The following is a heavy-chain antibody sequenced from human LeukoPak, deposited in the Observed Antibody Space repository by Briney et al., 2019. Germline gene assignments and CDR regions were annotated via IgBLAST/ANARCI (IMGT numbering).Heavy chain of an antibody. Sequence: SVKVSCKASGGTFSRYTISWVRQAPGQGFEWMGGIIPIFEIANYAQKFQGRVTITADESASTAFMELSSLKTEDTAIYYCARLSRTDILTGYYLDFWGPGTLVTVSS. CDR1: GGTFSRYT. CDR2: IIPIFEIA. CDR3: ARLSRTDILTGYYLDF. V-gene: IGHV1-69*13. D-gene: IGHD3-9*01. J-gene: IGHJ4*02.